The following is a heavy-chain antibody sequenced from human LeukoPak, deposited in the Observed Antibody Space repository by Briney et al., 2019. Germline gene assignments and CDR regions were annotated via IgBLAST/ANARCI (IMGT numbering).Heavy chain of an antibody. V-gene: IGHV3-74*01. D-gene: IGHD1-26*01. CDR1: GFTFNSNW. CDR2: IDTDGGNI. Sequence: PGGSLRLSCVASGFTFNSNWMHWVRQAPGKGLVWVSRIDTDGGNIRYASSVEGRFTISRDNAKNTLFLQMNRLRFEDTAVYYCTRDGVGSVPLDYWGQGILVTVSS. CDR3: TRDGVGSVPLDY. J-gene: IGHJ4*02.